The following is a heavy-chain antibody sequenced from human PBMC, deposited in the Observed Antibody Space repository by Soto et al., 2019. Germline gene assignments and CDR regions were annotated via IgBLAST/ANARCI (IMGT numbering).Heavy chain of an antibody. CDR3: AKDSSVTAAGSGGWFDP. CDR1: GFDFNTYG. V-gene: IGHV3-30*18. Sequence: QVQLVQSGGGVVQPGRSLRLSCAASGFDFNTYGLHWVRQAPGKGLEWVAGISFDGGNQYYADSVKGRFTIPRDKSNNTLYLQMKRLGAEDTATYYCAKDSSVTAAGSGGWFDPWGQGTLVIVSS. CDR2: ISFDGGNQ. D-gene: IGHD6-13*01. J-gene: IGHJ5*02.